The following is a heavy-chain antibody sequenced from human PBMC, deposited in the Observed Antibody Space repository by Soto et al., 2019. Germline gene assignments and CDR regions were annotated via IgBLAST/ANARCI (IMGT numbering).Heavy chain of an antibody. J-gene: IGHJ3*02. V-gene: IGHV3-48*03. D-gene: IGHD6-6*01. CDR2: ISSSGSTI. CDR3: ASPHIKLVDGLDI. Sequence: SFGVHRVRQNTVKVLEWVSYISSSGSTIYYADSLKGRFTISRDNAKNSMYLQMNSLRAEDTAVYYCASPHIKLVDGLDIRAQTT. CDR1: SFG.